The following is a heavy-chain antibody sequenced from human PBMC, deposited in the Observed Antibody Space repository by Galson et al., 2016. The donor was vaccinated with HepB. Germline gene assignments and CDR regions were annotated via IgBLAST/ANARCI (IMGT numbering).Heavy chain of an antibody. CDR2: ISGSGVGT. V-gene: IGHV3-23*01. J-gene: IGHJ4*02. D-gene: IGHD6-6*01. CDR1: GFTFSNYA. Sequence: SLRLSCAVSGFTFSNYAMNWVRQAPGKGLEWVSVISGSGVGTYYADSVKGRFTISRGTSTNTLFLQMNSLRVEDTAVYYCARDLEQSTSSFDYWGPGTLVTVSS. CDR3: ARDLEQSTSSFDY.